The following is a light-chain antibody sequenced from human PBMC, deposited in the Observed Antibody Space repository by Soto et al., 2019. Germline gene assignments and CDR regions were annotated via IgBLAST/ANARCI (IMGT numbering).Light chain of an antibody. V-gene: IGKV3-20*01. Sequence: EIVLTQSPGTLSLSPGERVTLSCWASQTVSSDYLAWYQQKPGQAPSLLISGASSRATGVPDRFSGSGSRTDFTLTISRLEPEDSAVYSCQQYGTPPATFGGGSRVEIK. CDR2: GAS. CDR3: QQYGTPPAT. CDR1: QTVSSDY. J-gene: IGKJ4*01.